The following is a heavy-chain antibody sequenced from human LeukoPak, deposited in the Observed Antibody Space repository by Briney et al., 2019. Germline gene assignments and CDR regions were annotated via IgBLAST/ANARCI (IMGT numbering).Heavy chain of an antibody. CDR3: ATHGMTTVTYYY. D-gene: IGHD4-17*01. Sequence: SETLSLTCTVSGGSISSSSYYWGWIRQPPGKGLEWIGSIYYSGSTYYNPSLKSRVTISVDTSKNQFSLKLSSVTAAATAVYYCATHGMTTVTYYYWGQGTLVTVSS. CDR1: GGSISSSSYY. CDR2: IYYSGST. V-gene: IGHV4-39*01. J-gene: IGHJ4*02.